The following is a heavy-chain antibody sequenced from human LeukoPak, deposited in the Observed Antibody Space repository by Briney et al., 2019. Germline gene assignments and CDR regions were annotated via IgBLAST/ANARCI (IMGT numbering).Heavy chain of an antibody. J-gene: IGHJ6*03. CDR2: LKSISDGGTT. Sequence: GGSLRLSCAASGLTFTKAWMTWVRQAPGKGLEWVGRLKSISDGGTTDYAESVKGRFTISRDNAKNSLYLQMNSLRAEDTALYYCAKGSSGWYSYYYMDVWGKGTTVTISS. CDR1: GLTFTKAW. D-gene: IGHD6-19*01. V-gene: IGHV3-15*05. CDR3: AKGSSGWYSYYYMDV.